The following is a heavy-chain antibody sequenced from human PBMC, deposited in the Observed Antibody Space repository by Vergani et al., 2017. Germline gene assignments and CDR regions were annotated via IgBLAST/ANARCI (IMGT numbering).Heavy chain of an antibody. CDR2: IIPIFGIA. V-gene: IGHV1-69*17. CDR3: ARELIAAGPSIYYYGMDV. J-gene: IGHJ6*02. D-gene: IGHD6-13*01. CDR1: GGTFSSYA. Sequence: QVQLVQSGAEVKKPGSSVKVSCKASGGTFSSYAISWVRQAPGQGLEWMGGIIPIFGIANYAQKFQGRVTITADKSTSTAYMELSSLRSEDTAVYYCARELIAAGPSIYYYGMDVWGQGTTVTVSS.